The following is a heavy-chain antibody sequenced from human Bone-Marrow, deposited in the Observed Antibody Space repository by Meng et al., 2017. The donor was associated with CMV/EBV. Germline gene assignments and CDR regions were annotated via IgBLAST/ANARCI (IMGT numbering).Heavy chain of an antibody. CDR3: ASTTDYTYGYGMDV. D-gene: IGHD5-18*01. CDR1: GYTFTSYW. J-gene: IGHJ6*02. CDR2: MYPEDSDI. V-gene: IGHV5-51*01. Sequence: KVSCKGFGYTFTSYWIGWVRQMPGKGLEWMGIMYPEDSDIRYSPSFQGQVTISADKSTSTAYLQWSSLKASDTAMYYCASTTDYTYGYGMDVWGQGTTVTVSS.